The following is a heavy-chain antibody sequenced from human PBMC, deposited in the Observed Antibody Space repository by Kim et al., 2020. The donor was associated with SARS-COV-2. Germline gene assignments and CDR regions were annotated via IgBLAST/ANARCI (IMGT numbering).Heavy chain of an antibody. CDR3: ARHPPPLRFLEWLPNFDY. V-gene: IGHV4-39*01. J-gene: IGHJ4*02. D-gene: IGHD3-3*01. Sequence: SETLSLTCTVSDGSISSSSYYWGWIRQPPGKGLEWIGSIYYSGSTYYNPSLKSRVTISVDTSKNQFSLKLSSVTAADTAVYYCARHPPPLRFLEWLPNFDYWGQGTLVTVSS. CDR2: IYYSGST. CDR1: DGSISSSSYY.